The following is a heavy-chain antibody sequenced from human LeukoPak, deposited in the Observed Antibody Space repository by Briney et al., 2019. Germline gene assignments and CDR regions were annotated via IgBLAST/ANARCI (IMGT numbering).Heavy chain of an antibody. Sequence: PGGSLRLSCAASGFTFNSYAMSWVRQAPGKGLEWVSGISGSGGNTYYADSVKGRFTISRDNSRNTLYLQMNSLTAGDTAVYYCAKSRGYSNTSPFDYWGQGTLVTVSS. J-gene: IGHJ4*02. CDR1: GFTFNSYA. CDR3: AKSRGYSNTSPFDY. V-gene: IGHV3-23*01. D-gene: IGHD6-13*01. CDR2: ISGSGGNT.